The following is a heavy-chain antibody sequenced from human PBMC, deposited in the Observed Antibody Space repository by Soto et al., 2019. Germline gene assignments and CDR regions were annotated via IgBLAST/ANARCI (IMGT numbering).Heavy chain of an antibody. V-gene: IGHV4-61*01. J-gene: IGHJ4*02. CDR3: ARGRYSSGWFDF. CDR2: ISYSGNT. CDR1: GVSVSSPSYY. Sequence: PSETLSLTCTVSGVSVSSPSYYWNWIRQPPGQGLESIGYISYSGNTDYIPTLKSRVTISVDTCKNQFSLKLSSVTAADTAVYYCARGRYSSGWFDFWGQGTLVTVSS. D-gene: IGHD6-19*01.